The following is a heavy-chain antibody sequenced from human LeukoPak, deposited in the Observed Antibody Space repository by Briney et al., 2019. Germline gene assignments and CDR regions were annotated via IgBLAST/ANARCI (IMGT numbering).Heavy chain of an antibody. CDR3: AKVPAPYYYGSGSYFDY. CDR1: GFTFSSYG. Sequence: GRSLRLSCAASGFTFSSYGMHWVRQDPGKGLEWVAFISYDGSNKYYADSVKGRFTISRDNSKNTLYLQMNSLRAEDTAVYYCAKVPAPYYYGSGSYFDYWGQGTLVTVSS. J-gene: IGHJ4*02. CDR2: ISYDGSNK. D-gene: IGHD3-10*01. V-gene: IGHV3-30*18.